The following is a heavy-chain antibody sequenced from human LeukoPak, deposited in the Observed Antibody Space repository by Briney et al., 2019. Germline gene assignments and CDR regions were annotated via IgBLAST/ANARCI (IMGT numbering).Heavy chain of an antibody. Sequence: GGSLRLSRTASGFTFGDYALNWVRQAPGKGLEWVGFSRSKDYGGTTDYAASVRGRFTISRDDSKGIGYLQMNSLKSEDTAVYYCTSDSSGWSDFDYWGQGTLVTVSS. J-gene: IGHJ4*02. CDR3: TSDSSGWSDFDY. V-gene: IGHV3-49*04. D-gene: IGHD6-19*01. CDR2: SRSKDYGGTT. CDR1: GFTFGDYA.